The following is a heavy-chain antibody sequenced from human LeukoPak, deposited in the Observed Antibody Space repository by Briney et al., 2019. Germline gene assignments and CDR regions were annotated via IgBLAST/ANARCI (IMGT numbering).Heavy chain of an antibody. J-gene: IGHJ4*02. CDR3: ARARYSSSWYQPFDN. D-gene: IGHD6-13*01. CDR1: GGSFSGYY. V-gene: IGHV4-34*01. Sequence: SETLSLTCAAYGGSFSGYYWSWIRQPPGKGLEWIGEINHSGSTNYNPSLKSRVTISVDTSKNQLSLKLSSVTAADTAVYYCARARYSSSWYQPFDNWGQGTLVTVSS. CDR2: INHSGST.